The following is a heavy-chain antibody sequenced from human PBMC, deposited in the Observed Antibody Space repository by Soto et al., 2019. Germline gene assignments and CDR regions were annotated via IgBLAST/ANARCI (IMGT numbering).Heavy chain of an antibody. Sequence: PGGSLRRSCAASGFTFSSYALTWVRQAPGKGLEWVLAISGSGDSTYYADSVKGRFTISRDNSKNTLYLQVNGLRAEDTAVYSCAHGFGFGEHYGMDVWGQGTTVTVSS. J-gene: IGHJ6*02. D-gene: IGHD3-10*01. V-gene: IGHV3-23*01. CDR3: AHGFGFGEHYGMDV. CDR2: ISGSGDST. CDR1: GFTFSSYA.